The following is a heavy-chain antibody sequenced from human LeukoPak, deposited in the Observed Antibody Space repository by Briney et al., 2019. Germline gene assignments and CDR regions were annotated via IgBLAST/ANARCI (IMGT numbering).Heavy chain of an antibody. V-gene: IGHV1-3*03. CDR1: GYTFTSYA. D-gene: IGHD6-19*01. Sequence: ASVKVSCKASGYTFTSYAMHWVRQAPGQRLEWMGWINAGNGNTKYSQEFQGRVTITRDTSASTAYMELSSLRSEDMAVYYCAREAHSSGWEYYFDYWGQGTLVTVSS. CDR2: INAGNGNT. CDR3: AREAHSSGWEYYFDY. J-gene: IGHJ4*02.